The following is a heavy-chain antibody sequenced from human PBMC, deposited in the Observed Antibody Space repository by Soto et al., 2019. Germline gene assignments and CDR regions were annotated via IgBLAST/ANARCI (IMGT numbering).Heavy chain of an antibody. CDR3: AKDLYGYSSSSVGASFDY. J-gene: IGHJ4*02. CDR2: ISYDGSNK. CDR1: GFTFSSYG. Sequence: QVQLVESGGGVVQPGRSLRLSCAASGFTFSSYGMHWVRQAPGKGLEWVAVISYDGSNKYYADPVKGRFTISRDNSKNTLYLQMNSLRAEDTAVYYCAKDLYGYSSSSVGASFDYWGQGTLVTVSS. D-gene: IGHD6-6*01. V-gene: IGHV3-30*18.